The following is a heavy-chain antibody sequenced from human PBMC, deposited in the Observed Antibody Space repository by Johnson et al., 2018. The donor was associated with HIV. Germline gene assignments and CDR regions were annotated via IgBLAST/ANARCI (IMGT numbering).Heavy chain of an antibody. CDR1: GFTFSS. V-gene: IGHV3-15*05. CDR2: IKRKSDGETT. Sequence: VQLVESGGGVVQPGRSLRLSCAASGFTFSSMHWVRQAPGKGLEWVGRIKRKSDGETTDYAAPVQGRFTISRDDSKTTLYLQMNSLRTEDTALYYCAKDVQGPLVRGAFDIWGQGTMVTVSS. CDR3: AKDVQGPLVRGAFDI. D-gene: IGHD1-26*01. J-gene: IGHJ3*02.